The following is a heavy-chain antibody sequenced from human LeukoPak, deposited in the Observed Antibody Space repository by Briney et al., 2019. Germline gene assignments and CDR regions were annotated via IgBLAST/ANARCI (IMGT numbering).Heavy chain of an antibody. V-gene: IGHV4-38-2*02. CDR1: GYSISSGYY. J-gene: IGHJ4*02. CDR3: ARHRENYDILTGYLRLPDY. Sequence: SETLSLTYSVSGYSISSGYYWGWIRQPPGKGLEWIGSIYQSGSTYYNPSLKSRVTISVDTSKNQFSLKLSSVTAADTAVYYCARHRENYDILTGYLRLPDYWGQGTLVTVSS. CDR2: IYQSGST. D-gene: IGHD3-9*01.